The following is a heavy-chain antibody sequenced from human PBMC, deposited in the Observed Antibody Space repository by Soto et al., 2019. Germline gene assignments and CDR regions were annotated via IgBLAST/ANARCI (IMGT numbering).Heavy chain of an antibody. D-gene: IGHD6-19*01. J-gene: IGHJ3*02. CDR2: IYPGDSDT. CDR1: GYSFTSYW. Sequence: GESLKISCKGSGYSFTSYWIGWVRQMPGKSLEWMGIIYPGDSDTRYSPSFQGQVTISADKSISTAYLQWSSLKASDTAMYYCARGAPRGSGWYRGVDIWGQGTMVTVSS. V-gene: IGHV5-51*01. CDR3: ARGAPRGSGWYRGVDI.